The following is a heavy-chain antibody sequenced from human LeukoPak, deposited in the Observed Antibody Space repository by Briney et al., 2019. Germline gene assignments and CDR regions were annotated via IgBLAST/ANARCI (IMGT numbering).Heavy chain of an antibody. D-gene: IGHD3-3*01. V-gene: IGHV3-48*01. CDR2: ISSSSSTI. J-gene: IGHJ4*02. Sequence: PGGSPRLSCAASGFTFSSYSMNWVRQAPGKGLEWVSYISSSSSTIYYADSVKGRFTISRDNAKNSLYLQMNSLRAEDTAVYYCARVGYDFWSGLGGLDYWGQGTLVTVSS. CDR3: ARVGYDFWSGLGGLDY. CDR1: GFTFSSYS.